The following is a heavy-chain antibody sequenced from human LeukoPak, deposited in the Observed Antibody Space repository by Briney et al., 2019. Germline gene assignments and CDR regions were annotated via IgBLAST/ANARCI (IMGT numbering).Heavy chain of an antibody. CDR1: GFTFNTYA. J-gene: IGHJ4*02. Sequence: PGGSLRLSCAASGFTFNTYAMSWVRQAPGKGLEWVSAISDSGGSAYYADSVKGRFTISRDNSKNTLYLQMNSLRAEDTAVYYCAKDFYYFDYWGQGTLVTVSS. CDR3: AKDFYYFDY. CDR2: ISDSGGSA. D-gene: IGHD3-3*01. V-gene: IGHV3-23*01.